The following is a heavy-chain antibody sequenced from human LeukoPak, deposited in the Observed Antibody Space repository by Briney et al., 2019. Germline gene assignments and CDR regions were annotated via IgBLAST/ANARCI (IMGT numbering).Heavy chain of an antibody. D-gene: IGHD6-19*01. CDR1: GFTFGTYA. V-gene: IGHV3-64*02. CDR3: ARVSGWYWFDN. J-gene: IGHJ4*02. CDR2: ISSNGRIT. Sequence: GGSLRLSCAASGFTFGTYAMHWVRQAPGKGLEYVSAISSNGRITYYADSVKGRFTISRDNSKNILYLQMGSLRTEDTAVYYCARVSGWYWFDNWGQGILVTVSS.